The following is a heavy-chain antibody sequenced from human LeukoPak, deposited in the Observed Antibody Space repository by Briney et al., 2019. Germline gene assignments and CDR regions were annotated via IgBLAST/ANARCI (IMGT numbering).Heavy chain of an antibody. CDR3: ATPGVLRSLEWLPNPFDY. J-gene: IGHJ4*02. CDR1: GFTFSSYA. Sequence: GGSLRLSCAASGFTFSSYAMSWVRQAPGKGLEWVSAISGSGGSTYYADSVKGRFTISRDNSKNTLYLQMNSLRAEDTAVYYCATPGVLRSLEWLPNPFDYWGQGTLVTVSS. CDR2: ISGSGGST. V-gene: IGHV3-23*01. D-gene: IGHD3-3*01.